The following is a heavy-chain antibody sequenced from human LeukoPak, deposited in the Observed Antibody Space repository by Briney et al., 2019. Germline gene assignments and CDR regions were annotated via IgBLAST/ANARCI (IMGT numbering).Heavy chain of an antibody. D-gene: IGHD2-15*01. CDR3: ASRCSHSSCVYSDYGLDV. CDR2: IYSGGST. Sequence: QSGGSLRLSCAASGFTVSSNYMSWVRQAPGKGLEWVSVIYSGGSTYYADSVKGRFTISRDNSKNTLYLQMNSLRAEDTALYYCASRCSHSSCVYSDYGLDVWGQGTTVTVSS. CDR1: GFTVSSNY. V-gene: IGHV3-66*01. J-gene: IGHJ6*02.